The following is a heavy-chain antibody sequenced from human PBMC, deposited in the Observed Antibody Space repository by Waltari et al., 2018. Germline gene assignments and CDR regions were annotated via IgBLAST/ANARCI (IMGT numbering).Heavy chain of an antibody. Sequence: QVQPQQWGAGLLKPSETLSLTCAVYGGSFSGYYWSWIRQPPGKGLEWIGEINHSGSTNYNPSLKSRVTRSVDTSNNQFSLKLSSVTAADTAVYYCARRTSHYYDSSGYYVWFDPWGQGTLVTVSS. CDR3: ARRTSHYYDSSGYYVWFDP. V-gene: IGHV4-34*01. CDR2: INHSGST. D-gene: IGHD3-22*01. CDR1: GGSFSGYY. J-gene: IGHJ5*02.